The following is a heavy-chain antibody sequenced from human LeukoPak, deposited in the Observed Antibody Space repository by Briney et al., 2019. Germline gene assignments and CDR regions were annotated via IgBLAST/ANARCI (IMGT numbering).Heavy chain of an antibody. CDR3: AKGIAVAVRGAFDI. CDR2: IRYDGSNK. V-gene: IGHV3-30*02. D-gene: IGHD6-19*01. Sequence: GGSLRLSCAASGFTFSSYGMHWVRQAPSKGLEWVAFIRYDGSNKYYADSVKGRFTISRDNSKNTLYLQMNSLRAEDTAVYYCAKGIAVAVRGAFDIWGQGTMVTVSS. J-gene: IGHJ3*02. CDR1: GFTFSSYG.